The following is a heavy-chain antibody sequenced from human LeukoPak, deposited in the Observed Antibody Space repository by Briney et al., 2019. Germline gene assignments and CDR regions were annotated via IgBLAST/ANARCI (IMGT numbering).Heavy chain of an antibody. CDR3: AKDRTVTTTPYYFDY. CDR1: GFTFSSYG. CDR2: IRYDGSNK. D-gene: IGHD4-17*01. V-gene: IGHV3-30*02. J-gene: IGHJ4*02. Sequence: GGSLRLSCAASGFTFSSYGMHSVRQAPGKGLEWVAFIRYDGSNKYYADSVKGRFTISRDNSKNTLYLQMNSLRAEDTAVYYCAKDRTVTTTPYYFDYWGQGTLVTVSS.